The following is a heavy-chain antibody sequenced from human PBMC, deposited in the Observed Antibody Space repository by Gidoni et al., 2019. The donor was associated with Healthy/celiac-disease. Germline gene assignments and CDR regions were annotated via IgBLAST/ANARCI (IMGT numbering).Heavy chain of an antibody. CDR3: ARVQSRSGWYHDAFDI. V-gene: IGHV1-69*01. Sequence: QVQLVQSGAAVKKPGSSVTVSCKASGGTFSSYAISWVRQAPGQGLEWMGGIIHIFGTANYAQKFQGRVTITADESTSTAYMELSSLRSEDTAVYYCARVQSRSGWYHDAFDIWGQGTMVTVSS. CDR2: IIHIFGTA. D-gene: IGHD6-19*01. CDR1: GGTFSSYA. J-gene: IGHJ3*02.